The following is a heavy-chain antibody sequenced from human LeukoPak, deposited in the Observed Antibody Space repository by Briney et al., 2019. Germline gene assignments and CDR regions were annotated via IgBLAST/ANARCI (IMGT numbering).Heavy chain of an antibody. Sequence: ASVKVYCKASGYTFTGQDMHWVRQAPGQGLEWMGWINPNTGDTNYAQKFQGRVTMTRDTTISTAYMELSRLTSDDTAVYYCASYPRYSSSPPFDYWGQGTLVTVSS. CDR1: GYTFTGQD. CDR2: INPNTGDT. CDR3: ASYPRYSSSPPFDY. V-gene: IGHV1-2*02. J-gene: IGHJ4*02. D-gene: IGHD6-19*01.